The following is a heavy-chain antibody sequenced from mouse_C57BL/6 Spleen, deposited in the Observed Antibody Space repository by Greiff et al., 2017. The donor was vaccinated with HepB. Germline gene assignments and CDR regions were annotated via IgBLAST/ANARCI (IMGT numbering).Heavy chain of an antibody. CDR1: GYTFTEYT. Sequence: QVQLQQSGAELVKPGASVKLSCKASGYTFTEYTIHWVKQRSGQGLEWIGWFYPGSGSIKYNEKFKDKATLTADKSSSTVYMELSRLTSEDSAVYFCARHEEGGFYYYGSSYEGAWFAYWGQGTLVTVSA. J-gene: IGHJ3*01. CDR3: ARHEEGGFYYYGSSYEGAWFAY. CDR2: FYPGSGSI. D-gene: IGHD1-1*01. V-gene: IGHV1-62-2*01.